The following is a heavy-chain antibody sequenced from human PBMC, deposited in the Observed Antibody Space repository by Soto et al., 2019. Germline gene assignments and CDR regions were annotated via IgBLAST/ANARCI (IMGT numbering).Heavy chain of an antibody. V-gene: IGHV3-30*03. CDR2: ISYGGANK. Sequence: QVQLVESGGGVVQPGRSLRLSCAVSGFTFNSHAMHWVRQAPGKGLEWVAVISYGGANKYYVDSVKGRFTISRDNSKNKLFLQMDSLRPEATALYFCARGPRSCSSTSCYTVDYWGRGTLVTVSS. D-gene: IGHD2-2*02. CDR3: ARGPRSCSSTSCYTVDY. J-gene: IGHJ4*02. CDR1: GFTFNSHA.